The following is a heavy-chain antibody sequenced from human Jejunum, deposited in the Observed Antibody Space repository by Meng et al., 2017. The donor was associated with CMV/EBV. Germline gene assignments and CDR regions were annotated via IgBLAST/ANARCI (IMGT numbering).Heavy chain of an antibody. CDR2: INQDGNEK. D-gene: IGHD6-19*01. CDR3: ARGGGRYEY. Sequence: SCEVSGFTFSSYLMSWVRQAPGKGLEWVANINQDGNEKYYVDSVRGRFTISRDNTKNSLYLQMNSLRAEDTAVYYCARGGGRYEYWGQGTLVTVSS. J-gene: IGHJ4*02. CDR1: GFTFSSYL. V-gene: IGHV3-7*01.